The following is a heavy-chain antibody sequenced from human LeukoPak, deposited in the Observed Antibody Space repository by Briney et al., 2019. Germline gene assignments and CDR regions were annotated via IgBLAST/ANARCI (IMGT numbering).Heavy chain of an antibody. Sequence: SETLSLTCTVSGGSISSYYWSWIRKPPGKGLEWIGYIYYSGSTNYNPSLKSRVTISVDTSKNQFSLKLSSVTAADTAVYYCARGSGGYDDFDYWGQGTLVTVSS. CDR1: GGSISSYY. J-gene: IGHJ4*02. V-gene: IGHV4-59*01. CDR3: ARGSGGYDDFDY. D-gene: IGHD5-12*01. CDR2: IYYSGST.